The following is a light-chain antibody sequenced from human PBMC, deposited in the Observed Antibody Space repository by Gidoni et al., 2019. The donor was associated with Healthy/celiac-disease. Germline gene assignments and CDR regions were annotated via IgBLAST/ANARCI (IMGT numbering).Light chain of an antibody. Sequence: DIVMTQSPDSLAVSLGERATINCKSSQSVLYSSNNKNYLAWYQQKPGQAPKLLISWATTRESGVPDRFSGSGSGTDFTLSISSLQAEDVAVYYCQQYYSTPPTFGQGTKLEIK. CDR1: QSVLYSSNNKNY. V-gene: IGKV4-1*01. CDR3: QQYYSTPPT. J-gene: IGKJ2*01. CDR2: WAT.